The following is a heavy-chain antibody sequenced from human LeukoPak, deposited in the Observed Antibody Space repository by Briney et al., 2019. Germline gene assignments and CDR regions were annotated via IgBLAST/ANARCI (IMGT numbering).Heavy chain of an antibody. Sequence: PGGSLRLSCAASGFTFSSYSMNWVRQAPGKGLEWVSYISSSSSTIYYADSVKGRFTISRDNAKNSLHLQMNSLRAEDTAVYFCARDHVTMAYWGQGTLVTVSS. D-gene: IGHD3-10*01. CDR2: ISSSSSTI. CDR3: ARDHVTMAY. J-gene: IGHJ4*02. CDR1: GFTFSSYS. V-gene: IGHV3-48*04.